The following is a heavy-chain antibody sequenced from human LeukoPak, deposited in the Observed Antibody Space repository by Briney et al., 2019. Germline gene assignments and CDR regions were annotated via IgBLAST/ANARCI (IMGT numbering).Heavy chain of an antibody. CDR1: GYSISSGHY. CDR2: IYHSGPT. D-gene: IGHD2-21*01. CDR3: ARDVDRFDY. Sequence: SETLSLTCSVSGYSISSGHYWGWIRQPPGKGLEWIGSIYHSGPTYYNPSLKSRVTISVDTSKNHFSLTLSSVTAADTAVYYCARDVDRFDYGGQGTLVTVSS. V-gene: IGHV4-38-2*02. J-gene: IGHJ4*02.